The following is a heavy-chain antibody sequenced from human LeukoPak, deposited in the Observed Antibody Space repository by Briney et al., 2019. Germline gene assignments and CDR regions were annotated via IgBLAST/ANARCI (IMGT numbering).Heavy chain of an antibody. V-gene: IGHV4-34*01. Sequence: SETLSLTCAVYGGSFSGYYWSWIRQPPGKGLEWIGEINHSGSTNYNPSLKSRVTISVDTSKKQFSLKLSSVTAADTAGYYCVTYYFDSSGKKKNYWGQGTLVTVSS. CDR3: VTYYFDSSGKKKNY. CDR2: INHSGST. CDR1: GGSFSGYY. J-gene: IGHJ4*02. D-gene: IGHD3-22*01.